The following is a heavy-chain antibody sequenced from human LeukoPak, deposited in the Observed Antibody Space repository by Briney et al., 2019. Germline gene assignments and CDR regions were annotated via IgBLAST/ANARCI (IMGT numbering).Heavy chain of an antibody. CDR1: GGSISSSSYY. D-gene: IGHD3-22*01. J-gene: IGHJ4*02. CDR3: ARDGGVYYYDSSGYYWDY. V-gene: IGHV4-39*02. CDR2: IYYSGIT. Sequence: SETLSLTCTVSGGSISSSSYYWGWIRPPPGKGLEWIGSIYYSGITYYNPSLKSRVTISVDTSKNQFSLKLNSVIAADTAVYYCARDGGVYYYDSSGYYWDYWGQGTLVTVSS.